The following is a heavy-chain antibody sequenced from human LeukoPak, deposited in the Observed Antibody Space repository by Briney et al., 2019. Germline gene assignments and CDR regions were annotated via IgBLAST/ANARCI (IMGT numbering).Heavy chain of an antibody. CDR1: GFTFSNYA. V-gene: IGHV3-23*01. D-gene: IGHD3-10*02. CDR3: AELGITMIGGV. Sequence: GGSLRLSCAASGFTFSNYAMSWVRQAPGKGLEWVSSINGRGGSTYYADSVKGRFTISRDNSKNTLYLQMNSLRAEDTAVYYCAELGITMIGGVWGKGTTVTISS. J-gene: IGHJ6*04. CDR2: INGRGGST.